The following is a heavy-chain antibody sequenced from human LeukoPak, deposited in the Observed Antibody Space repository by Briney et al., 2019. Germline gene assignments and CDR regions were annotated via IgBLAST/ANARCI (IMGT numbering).Heavy chain of an antibody. J-gene: IGHJ5*02. Sequence: ATVKVSCKASGYTFTSYDINWVRQATGQGLEWLGWINTDSGGTNYAQKFLGRVTMTRDKANNTAYLELSGLRSDDTAVYYCTRHVVTLVRGVNNRKEDWFDPWGQGTLVSVSS. D-gene: IGHD3-10*01. CDR1: GYTFTSYD. V-gene: IGHV1-2*02. CDR3: TRHVVTLVRGVNNRKEDWFDP. CDR2: INTDSGGT.